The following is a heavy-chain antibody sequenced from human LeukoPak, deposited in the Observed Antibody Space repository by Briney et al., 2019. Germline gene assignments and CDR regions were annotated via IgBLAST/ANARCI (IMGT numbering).Heavy chain of an antibody. CDR1: GFTFSNAW. D-gene: IGHD5-18*01. CDR2: IKSKTDGGTT. Sequence: TGGSLRLSCAASGFTFSNAWMNWVRQAPGKGLEWVGRIKSKTDGGTTDYAAPVNGRFTISRDDSKNTLYLQMNSLKTEDTAVYYCTTLRGYSKLLVGYFDYWGQGTLVTVSS. CDR3: TTLRGYSKLLVGYFDY. J-gene: IGHJ4*02. V-gene: IGHV3-15*07.